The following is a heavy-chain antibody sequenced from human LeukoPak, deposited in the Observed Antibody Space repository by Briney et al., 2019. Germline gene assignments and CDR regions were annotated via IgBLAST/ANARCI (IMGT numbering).Heavy chain of an antibody. CDR1: GFTFSNAW. V-gene: IGHV3-15*04. Sequence: PGGSLRLSCAASGFTFSNAWMSWVRQAPGKGREWVGRIERKTDRATTDYAAPVKGRFTIARDDSKNTLYLQMNSLKTEDTAVYYCTTHRGYSSSPTFDYWGQGTLVTVPS. J-gene: IGHJ4*02. CDR2: IERKTDRATT. CDR3: TTHRGYSSSPTFDY. D-gene: IGHD6-13*01.